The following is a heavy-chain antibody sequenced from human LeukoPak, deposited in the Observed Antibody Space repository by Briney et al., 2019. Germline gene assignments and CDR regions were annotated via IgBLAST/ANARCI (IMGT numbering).Heavy chain of an antibody. CDR1: GGSMFSYY. CDR2: IYSNGIT. J-gene: IGHJ2*01. Sequence: SETLSLTCTVSGGSMFSYYWNWIRQPPGKGLEWIGYIYSNGITNYSPSLRSRGTISIATSKNQFSLRLTSVTAADTAIYYCARRAYYDSSGYHPTSGYFDLWGRGTLVTASS. V-gene: IGHV4-4*08. D-gene: IGHD3-22*01. CDR3: ARRAYYDSSGYHPTSGYFDL.